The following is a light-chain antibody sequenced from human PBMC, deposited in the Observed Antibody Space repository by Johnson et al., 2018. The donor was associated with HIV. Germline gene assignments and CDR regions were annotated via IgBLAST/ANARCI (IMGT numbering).Light chain of an antibody. CDR1: SSNIGNNY. Sequence: QSVLTQPPSVSAAPGQKVTISCSGSSSNIGNNYVSWYQQLPGTDPKLLIYDNNKRPSGIPDRFSGSKSGTSATLGITGLQTGDEADYYCGTWDSSLSAFYVFGTGTKVTVL. V-gene: IGLV1-51*01. J-gene: IGLJ1*01. CDR2: DNN. CDR3: GTWDSSLSAFYV.